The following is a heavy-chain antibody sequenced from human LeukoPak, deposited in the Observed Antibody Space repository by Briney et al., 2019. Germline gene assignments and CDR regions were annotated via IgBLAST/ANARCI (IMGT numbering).Heavy chain of an antibody. CDR1: GFTFSSYG. CDR3: AKLPGDSSFDY. Sequence: GGSLRLSCAASGFTFSSYGMHWVRQAPGKGLEWVAVISYDGSNKYYADSVKGRFTISRDNSKNTLYLQMNSLRAEDAAVYYCAKLPGDSSFDYWGQGTLVTVSS. J-gene: IGHJ4*02. CDR2: ISYDGSNK. D-gene: IGHD3-22*01. V-gene: IGHV3-30*18.